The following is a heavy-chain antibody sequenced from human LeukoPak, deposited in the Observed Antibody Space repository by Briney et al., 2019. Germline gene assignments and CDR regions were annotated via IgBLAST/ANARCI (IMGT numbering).Heavy chain of an antibody. CDR3: ARDDGDSTFDY. V-gene: IGHV4-59*01. Sequence: SETLSLTCTASGGSISSYYWSWIRQPPGKGLEWIGYIYYSGSTNYNPSLKSRVTISVDTSKNQFSLKLSSVTAADTAVYYCARDDGDSTFDYWGQGTLVTVSS. J-gene: IGHJ4*02. CDR1: GGSISSYY. CDR2: IYYSGST. D-gene: IGHD4-17*01.